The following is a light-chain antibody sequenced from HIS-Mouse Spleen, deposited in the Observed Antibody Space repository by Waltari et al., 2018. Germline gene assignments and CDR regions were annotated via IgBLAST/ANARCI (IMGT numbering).Light chain of an antibody. CDR1: SSDCGSYNL. J-gene: IGLJ3*02. CDR3: CSYAGSSTWV. CDR2: EGS. V-gene: IGLV2-23*01. Sequence: QSALTQPASVSGSPGQSITTPCPGPSSDCGSYNLVSWYQQHPGKATKLMIYEGSKRPSGVSNRFSGSKSGNTASLTISGLQAEDEADYYCCSYAGSSTWVFGGGTKLTVL.